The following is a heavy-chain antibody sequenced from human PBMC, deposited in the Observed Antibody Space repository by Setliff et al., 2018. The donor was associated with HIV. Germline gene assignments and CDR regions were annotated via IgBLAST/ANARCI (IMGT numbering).Heavy chain of an antibody. J-gene: IGHJ5*02. V-gene: IGHV4-39*06. CDR2: IYQSGRI. Sequence: SETLSLTCTVSGGSISSNSYYWAWIRQPPGQGPQWIGSIYQSGRIYYNPSLQSRVTISVDSSKNQFPLNLFSVTAADTAVYYCARPRRVRSRAWYWFDIWGQGTLVTVSS. CDR3: ARPRRVRSRAWYWFDI. CDR1: GGSISSNSYY. D-gene: IGHD6-19*01.